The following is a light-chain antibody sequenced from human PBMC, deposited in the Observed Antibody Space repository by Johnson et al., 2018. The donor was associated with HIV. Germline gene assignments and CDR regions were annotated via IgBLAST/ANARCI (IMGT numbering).Light chain of an antibody. Sequence: QSVLTQPPSVSAAPGQKVTISCSVSSSNIGNNYVSWYPQVPGTAPTPHIYENNTRPSGTPDRFSGSNSGSSATLGLPGPQTGDAADYYCGTWYTSPRTGFFGTGTKVTVL. CDR3: GTWYTSPRTGF. CDR2: ENN. V-gene: IGLV1-51*01. J-gene: IGLJ1*01. CDR1: SSNIGNNY.